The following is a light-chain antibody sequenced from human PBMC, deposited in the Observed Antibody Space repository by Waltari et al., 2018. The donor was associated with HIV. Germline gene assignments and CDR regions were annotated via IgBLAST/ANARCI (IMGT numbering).Light chain of an antibody. CDR2: GAS. J-gene: IGKJ5*01. CDR3: QKYNNWPRT. CDR1: QRVSSN. V-gene: IGKV3-15*01. Sequence: EIVMTQSPATLSVSPGERATLSCRASQRVSSNLAWYQQKPGQGPRLLVYGASTRATGIPARCSGSGSGKEFSLTISSLQSEDFAVYYCQKYNNWPRTFGQGTRLEIK.